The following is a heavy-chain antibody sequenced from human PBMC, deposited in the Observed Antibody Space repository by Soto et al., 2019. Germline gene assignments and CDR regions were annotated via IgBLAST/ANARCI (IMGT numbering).Heavy chain of an antibody. CDR1: GFTFSSYA. V-gene: IGHV3-23*01. CDR2: ISGSGGST. J-gene: IGHJ4*02. D-gene: IGHD6-19*01. Sequence: EVQLLESGGGLVQPGGSLRLSCAASGFTFSSYAMSWVRQAPGKGLEWVSAISGSGGSTYYTDSVKGRFTISRDNSKNTLYLQMNRLRAEATAVYYCAKGTWWLVRNTYFDYWGQGTLVTVSS. CDR3: AKGTWWLVRNTYFDY.